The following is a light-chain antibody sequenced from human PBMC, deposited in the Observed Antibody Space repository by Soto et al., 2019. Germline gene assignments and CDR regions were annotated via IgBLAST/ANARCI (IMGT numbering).Light chain of an antibody. J-gene: IGKJ4*01. CDR1: QSVSSY. CDR3: QQYVTSPLT. CDR2: GVS. Sequence: EIVLTQSPGTLSLSPGERATLSCGASQSVSSYLAWYQQKPGQAPRLLIYGVSNRATGIPDRFSGSGSGTDFTLTISRLEPGDFAVYYCQQYVTSPLTFGGGTKVEIK. V-gene: IGKV3-20*01.